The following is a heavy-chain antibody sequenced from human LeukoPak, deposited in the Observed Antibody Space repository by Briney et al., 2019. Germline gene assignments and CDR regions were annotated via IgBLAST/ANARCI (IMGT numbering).Heavy chain of an antibody. J-gene: IGHJ4*02. CDR1: GGTFSSYA. Sequence: SVKVSCKASGGTFSSYAISWVRQAPGQGLEWMERIIPILGIANYAQKFQGRVTITADKSTSTAYMGLSSLRSEDTAVYYCARDPAPYYDFWSGYYTPRTHFDYWGQGTLVTVSS. V-gene: IGHV1-69*04. CDR2: IIPILGIA. D-gene: IGHD3-3*01. CDR3: ARDPAPYYDFWSGYYTPRTHFDY.